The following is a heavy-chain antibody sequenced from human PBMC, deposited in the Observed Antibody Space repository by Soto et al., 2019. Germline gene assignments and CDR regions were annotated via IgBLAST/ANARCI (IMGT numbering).Heavy chain of an antibody. J-gene: IGHJ6*02. CDR1: GFTFSSYG. Sequence: GGSLRLSCAASGFTFSSYGMHWVRQAPGKGLEWVAVISYDGSNKYYADSVKGRFTISRDNSKNTLYLLMNSLRAEDTAVYYCARDDKAGYFDWLAKMGYYYGMDVWGQGTTVTVSS. V-gene: IGHV3-30*19. CDR3: ARDDKAGYFDWLAKMGYYYGMDV. D-gene: IGHD3-9*01. CDR2: ISYDGSNK.